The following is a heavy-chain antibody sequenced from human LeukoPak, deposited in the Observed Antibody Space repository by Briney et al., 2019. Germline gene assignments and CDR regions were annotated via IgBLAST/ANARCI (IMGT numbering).Heavy chain of an antibody. CDR2: IRSKAYGGTT. D-gene: IGHD4-17*01. V-gene: IGHV3-49*04. Sequence: GGSLRLSCTASGFTFGDYAMSWVRQAPGKGLEWVGFIRSKAYGGTTEYAASVKGRFTISRDDSKSIAYLQMNSLKTEDTAVYYCTACYGDYAPYYYYYYYMDVWGKGTTVTVSS. J-gene: IGHJ6*03. CDR3: TACYGDYAPYYYYYYYMDV. CDR1: GFTFGDYA.